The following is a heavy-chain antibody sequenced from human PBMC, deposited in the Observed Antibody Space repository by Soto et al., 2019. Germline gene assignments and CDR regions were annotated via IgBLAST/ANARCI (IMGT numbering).Heavy chain of an antibody. J-gene: IGHJ4*02. CDR3: ARRMRWASGISDY. D-gene: IGHD6-13*01. Sequence: QVHLQESGPGLVRPSETLSLTCTVSGGSINTYYWCWIWQPPGKGLERIGYIYSNGITYYNPSLRSRVAFSVDRSKSQFDLKLSSVIAADTAIYYCARRMRWASGISDYWGQGTLVTVSS. V-gene: IGHV4-59*01. CDR1: GGSINTYY. CDR2: IYSNGIT.